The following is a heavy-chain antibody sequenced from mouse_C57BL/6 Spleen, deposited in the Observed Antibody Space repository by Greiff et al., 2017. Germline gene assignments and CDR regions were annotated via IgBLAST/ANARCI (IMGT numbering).Heavy chain of an antibody. V-gene: IGHV5-9*01. CDR1: GFTFSSYT. J-gene: IGHJ2*01. D-gene: IGHD1-1*01. CDR3: ARRGYGSSFDY. CDR2: ISGGGGNT. Sequence: EVHLVESGGGLVKPGGSLKLSCAASGFTFSSYTMSWVRQTPEKRLEWVATISGGGGNTYYPDSVKGRFTISRDNAKNTLYLQMSSLRSEDTALYYCARRGYGSSFDYWGQGTTLTVSS.